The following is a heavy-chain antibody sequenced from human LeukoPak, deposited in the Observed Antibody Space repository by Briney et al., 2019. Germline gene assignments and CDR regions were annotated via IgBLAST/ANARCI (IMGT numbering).Heavy chain of an antibody. Sequence: GGSLRLSCAVSGFPLSSYAMSWVRQAPGKGLEWVSATSSSDAGTYYADSVRGRFTISRDNSKNSLYLQMNSLRAEDMALYYCAKDTRQYSTSGEFDYWGQGTLVTVSS. D-gene: IGHD6-6*01. CDR2: TSSSDAGT. CDR1: GFPLSSYA. CDR3: AKDTRQYSTSGEFDY. J-gene: IGHJ4*02. V-gene: IGHV3-23*01.